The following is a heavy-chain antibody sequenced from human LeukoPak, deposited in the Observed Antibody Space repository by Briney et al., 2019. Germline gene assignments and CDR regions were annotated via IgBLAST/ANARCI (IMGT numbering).Heavy chain of an antibody. V-gene: IGHV4-34*01. D-gene: IGHD4-11*01. CDR2: INHSGST. Sequence: SETLSLTCAVYGGSFSGYYWSWIRQPPGKGLEWIGEINHSGSTNYNPSLKSQVTISVDTSKNQFSLKLSSVTAADTAVYYCARYSPVKSIDYWGQGTLVTVSS. CDR1: GGSFSGYY. CDR3: ARYSPVKSIDY. J-gene: IGHJ4*02.